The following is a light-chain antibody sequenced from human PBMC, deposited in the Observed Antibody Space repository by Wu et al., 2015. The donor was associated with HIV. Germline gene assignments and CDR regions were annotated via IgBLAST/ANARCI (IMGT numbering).Light chain of an antibody. V-gene: IGKV3-20*01. CDR2: ATS. CDR1: QSVSSLY. CDR3: QHYDDSRARW. J-gene: IGKJ1*01. Sequence: SLSPGERATLSCRASQSVSSLYLAWYQQRPGRAPRLLIYATSTRPTGIPSRFSGSGSGTDFTLTITGLETEDFAVYYCQHYDDSRARWFGQGTKLEIK.